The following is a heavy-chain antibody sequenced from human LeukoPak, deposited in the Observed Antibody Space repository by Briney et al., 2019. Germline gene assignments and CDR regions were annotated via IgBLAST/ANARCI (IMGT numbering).Heavy chain of an antibody. CDR3: ARGHNIGWYVNWFDP. CDR2: MNPNSGNT. CDR1: GYTFTSCD. Sequence: ASVKVSCKASGYTFTSCDINWVRQASGQGLEWMGWMNPNSGNTGYAQKFRGRVTTTRNTSINTAYMELSNLRSEDTAVYFCARGHNIGWYVNWFDPWGQGTLVTVSS. V-gene: IGHV1-8*01. D-gene: IGHD6-19*01. J-gene: IGHJ5*02.